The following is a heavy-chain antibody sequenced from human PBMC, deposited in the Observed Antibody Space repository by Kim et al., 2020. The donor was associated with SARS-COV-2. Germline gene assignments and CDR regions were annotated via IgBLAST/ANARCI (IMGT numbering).Heavy chain of an antibody. Sequence: GGSLRLSCAASGFTFSSYGMHWVRQAPGKGLEWVAVISYDGSNKYYADSVKGRFTISRDNSKNTLYLQMNSLRAEDTAVYYCAKENYSSSWRPHLFDYWGQGTLVTVSS. J-gene: IGHJ4*02. CDR3: AKENYSSSWRPHLFDY. V-gene: IGHV3-30*18. CDR2: ISYDGSNK. D-gene: IGHD6-13*01. CDR1: GFTFSSYG.